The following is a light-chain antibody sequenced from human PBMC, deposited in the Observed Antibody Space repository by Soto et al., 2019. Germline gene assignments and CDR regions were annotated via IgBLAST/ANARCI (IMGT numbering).Light chain of an antibody. Sequence: DVVLTQSPLSLPVSLGQPASISCRSSQSLAYSDGKSYLHWFHQRPGQSPRHLISKVSDRDSGVPDRFSGSGSGTDFILKISSVEAEDVGVYYCMQGTHWPPAFGQGTRLEIK. CDR2: KVS. CDR3: MQGTHWPPA. J-gene: IGKJ5*01. V-gene: IGKV2-30*01. CDR1: QSLAYSDGKSY.